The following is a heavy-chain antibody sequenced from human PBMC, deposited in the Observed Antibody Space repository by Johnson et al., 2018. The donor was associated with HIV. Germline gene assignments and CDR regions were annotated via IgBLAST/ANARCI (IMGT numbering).Heavy chain of an antibody. CDR2: ISSSGTAK. D-gene: IGHD3-22*01. CDR1: GFTFSDYY. CDR3: AREMAGSSGYRAFDI. Sequence: QVQLVESGGGLVKPGGSLRLSCAASGFTFSDYYMNWMRQAPGKGLEWLSYISSSGTAKYYADSVKGRFTISRDNAKNSLYLQMNSLRAEDTAVYYCAREMAGSSGYRAFDIWGQGTMVTVSS. J-gene: IGHJ3*02. V-gene: IGHV3-11*04.